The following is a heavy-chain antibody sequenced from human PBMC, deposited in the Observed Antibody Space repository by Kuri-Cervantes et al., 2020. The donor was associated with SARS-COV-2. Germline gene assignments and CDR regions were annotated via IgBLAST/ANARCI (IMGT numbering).Heavy chain of an antibody. CDR3: ARLPTYYDFWSGYPAFDYYYYGMDV. Sequence: GSLRLSCAASGFTFSSYSMNWIRQPPGKGLEWIGSIYYSGSTYYNPSLKSRVTISVDTSKNQFSLKLSSVTAADTAVYYCARLPTYYDFWSGYPAFDYYYYGMDVWGQGTTVTVSS. V-gene: IGHV4-39*01. J-gene: IGHJ6*02. CDR2: IYYSGST. CDR1: GFTFSSYS. D-gene: IGHD3-3*01.